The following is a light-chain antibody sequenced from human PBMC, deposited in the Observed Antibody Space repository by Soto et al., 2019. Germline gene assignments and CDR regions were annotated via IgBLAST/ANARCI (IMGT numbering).Light chain of an antibody. V-gene: IGLV2-18*02. Sequence: QSALTQPPSASGSPGQSVTISCSGTKNDIGVYDFVSWYQHHPGKAPRLIIYEVNNRPSGVPDRFSGSKSGNTASLTISGLQAEDEADYYCNSFTTSSTYVFGTGTKLTVL. J-gene: IGLJ1*01. CDR1: KNDIGVYDF. CDR2: EVN. CDR3: NSFTTSSTYV.